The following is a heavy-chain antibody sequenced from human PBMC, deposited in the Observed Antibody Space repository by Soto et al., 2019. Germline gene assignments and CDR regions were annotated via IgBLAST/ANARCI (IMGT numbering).Heavy chain of an antibody. V-gene: IGHV4-59*11. CDR2: IYYRGNT. CDR1: GGSISSHY. J-gene: IGHJ6*02. D-gene: IGHD1-26*01. CDR3: ARDGRKASGIDV. Sequence: QVQLEESGPGLVKPSVTLSLTCTVSGGSISSHYWSWVRQAPGKGLEWIGCIYYRGNTFFIPSLKSRVTISVDTSNNHFSLKLESVTPADTAVYYWARDGRKASGIDVGGQGTAVTVSS.